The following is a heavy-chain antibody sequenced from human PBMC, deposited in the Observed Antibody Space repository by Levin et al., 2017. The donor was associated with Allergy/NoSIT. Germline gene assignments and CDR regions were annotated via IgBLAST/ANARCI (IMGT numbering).Heavy chain of an antibody. J-gene: IGHJ4*02. V-gene: IGHV3-23*01. CDR3: AKGGGAAAGYDY. CDR1: GFTFSSYA. Sequence: GGSLRLSCAASGFTFSSYAMSWVRQAPGKGLEWVSAISGSGGSTYYADAVKGRFTISRDNSKNTLYLQMNSRRAEDTAVDYCAKGGGAAAGYDYWGQGTLVTVAS. CDR2: ISGSGGST. D-gene: IGHD6-13*01.